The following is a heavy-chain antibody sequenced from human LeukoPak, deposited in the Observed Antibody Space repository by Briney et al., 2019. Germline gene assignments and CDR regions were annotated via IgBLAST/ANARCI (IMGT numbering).Heavy chain of an antibody. V-gene: IGHV4-39*01. CDR3: ARIRWLQHFDY. Sequence: PSETLSLTCTVSGVSISSSSYYWGWIRRPPGKGLEWIGSIYYSGSTYYNPSLKSRVTISVDTSKNQFSLKLSSVTAADTAVYYCARIRWLQHFDYWDQGTLVTVSS. D-gene: IGHD5-24*01. CDR2: IYYSGST. J-gene: IGHJ4*02. CDR1: GVSISSSSYY.